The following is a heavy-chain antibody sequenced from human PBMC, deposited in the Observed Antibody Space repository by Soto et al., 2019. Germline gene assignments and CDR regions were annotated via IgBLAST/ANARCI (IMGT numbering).Heavy chain of an antibody. V-gene: IGHV1-3*01. CDR2: INAGNGNT. CDR1: GYSFTSYA. CDR3: ARDLLRSGWYDY. D-gene: IGHD6-19*01. Sequence: GASVKVSCKASGYSFTSYAMHWVRQAPGQRLEWMGWINAGNGNTKYSQKFQGRITITTDTSASTAYMELSSLRSEDTAVYYCARDLLRSGWYDYWGQGTTVTVSS. J-gene: IGHJ4*03.